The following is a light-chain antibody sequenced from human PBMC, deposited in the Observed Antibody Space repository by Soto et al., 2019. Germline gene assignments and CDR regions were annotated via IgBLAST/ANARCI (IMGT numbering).Light chain of an antibody. CDR1: QLFSSN. J-gene: IGKJ5*01. CDR3: QQVNSFPST. CDR2: GVS. Sequence: EIVMMQSPATLSVSQGESVTLSCRASQLFSSNLAWYQHKPGQAPRLLIYGVSTRDTGVPDRFSGSASGTEFTLTISSLQPEDFATYYCQQVNSFPSTFGQGTRLEI. V-gene: IGKV3-15*01.